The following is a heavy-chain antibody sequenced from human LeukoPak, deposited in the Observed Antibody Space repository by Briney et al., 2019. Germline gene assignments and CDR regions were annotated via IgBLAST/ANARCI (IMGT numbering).Heavy chain of an antibody. CDR2: IYYSGST. V-gene: IGHV4-59*01. Sequence: PSETLSLTCTVSGGSISSSYWSWIRQPPGKGLECIGYIYYSGSTNYNPSLKSRVTISVDTSKNQFSLKLSSVTAADTAVYYCARSGGVATYFDSWGQETLVTFSS. J-gene: IGHJ4*02. D-gene: IGHD5-12*01. CDR3: ARSGGVATYFDS. CDR1: GGSISSSY.